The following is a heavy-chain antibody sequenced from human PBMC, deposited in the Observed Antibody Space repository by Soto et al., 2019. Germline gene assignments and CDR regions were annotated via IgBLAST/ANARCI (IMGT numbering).Heavy chain of an antibody. CDR3: ARRYGPGFDY. J-gene: IGHJ4*02. D-gene: IGHD4-17*01. CDR1: GGSFSGYY. V-gene: IGHV4-59*08. Sequence: SETLSLTCAVYGGSFSGYYWTWIRQPPGKGLEWIGYIYYSGSTNYNPSLKSRVTISVDTSKNQFSLKLSSVTAADTAVYYCARRYGPGFDYWGQGTLVTVSS. CDR2: IYYSGST.